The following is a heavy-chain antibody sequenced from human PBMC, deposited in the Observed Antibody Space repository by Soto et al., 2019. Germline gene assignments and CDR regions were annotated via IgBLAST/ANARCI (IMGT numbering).Heavy chain of an antibody. V-gene: IGHV4-59*08. Sequence: QVQLQESGPGLVKPSETLSLTCTDSGASISGHFWSWIRQPPGKGLEWIAYIYNSGSSYNPSLKSRVTISVDTSKNQLSLKLSSVIAADSAVYYCAINADVWGQGTTVTVSS. CDR3: AINADV. CDR2: IYNSGS. J-gene: IGHJ6*02. CDR1: GASISGHF.